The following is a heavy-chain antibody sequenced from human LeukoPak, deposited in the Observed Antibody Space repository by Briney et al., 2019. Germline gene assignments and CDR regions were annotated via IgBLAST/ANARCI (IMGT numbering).Heavy chain of an antibody. CDR1: GGSMSDYC. CDR3: ARGEYEDLVDN. J-gene: IGHJ4*02. V-gene: IGHV4-59*01. Sequence: SETLSLTCTVSGGSMSDYCWSWIRQSPVRGLEWIGYLYYSGNTNYNPSLKSRLTISRDMAKNQFSLKLSSVTSADTAVYYCARGEYEDLVDNWGQGTLVTVSS. D-gene: IGHD1-26*01. CDR2: LYYSGNT.